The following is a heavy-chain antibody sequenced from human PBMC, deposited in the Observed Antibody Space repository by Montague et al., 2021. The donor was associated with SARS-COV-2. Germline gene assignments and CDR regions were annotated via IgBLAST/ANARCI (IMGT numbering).Heavy chain of an antibody. Sequence: SETLSLTCTVSGGSIRSSSYYWVWIRQPPGKGLEWIGCIYFSGSSYYNPSLKSRVTISVDTSKNQFSLTLSSVTAADTAVYYCARCRITIFLGRMFDYWGQGTLVTVSS. V-gene: IGHV4-39*01. CDR3: ARCRITIFLGRMFDY. D-gene: IGHD3-9*01. J-gene: IGHJ4*02. CDR1: GGSIRSSSYY. CDR2: IYFSGSS.